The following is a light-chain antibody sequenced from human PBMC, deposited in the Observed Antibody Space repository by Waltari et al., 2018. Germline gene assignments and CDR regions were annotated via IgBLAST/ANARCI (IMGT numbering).Light chain of an antibody. CDR2: DTS. J-gene: IGKJ4*01. Sequence: EIVLTQSPATLSLSPGEGATLSCRASQNVGNYLAWYRQKPGQAPRLLIYDTSNRATVIPARFSGSGSGTDFTLTISGLEPEDFAVYYCQHRSNWPLNFGGGTKVEIK. CDR1: QNVGNY. V-gene: IGKV3-11*01. CDR3: QHRSNWPLN.